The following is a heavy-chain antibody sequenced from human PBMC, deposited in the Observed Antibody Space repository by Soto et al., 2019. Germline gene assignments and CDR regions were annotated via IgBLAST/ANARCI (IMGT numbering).Heavy chain of an antibody. CDR3: ASSGYDILTGYYSGFDP. J-gene: IGHJ5*02. Sequence: QVQLVQSGAEVKKPGSSVKVSCKASGGTFSSYAISWVRQAPGQGLEWMGGIIPIFGTANYAQKFQGRVTITADESTSTAYMALSSLRSEDTAVYYCASSGYDILTGYYSGFDPWGQGTLVTVSS. CDR2: IIPIFGTA. V-gene: IGHV1-69*01. D-gene: IGHD3-9*01. CDR1: GGTFSSYA.